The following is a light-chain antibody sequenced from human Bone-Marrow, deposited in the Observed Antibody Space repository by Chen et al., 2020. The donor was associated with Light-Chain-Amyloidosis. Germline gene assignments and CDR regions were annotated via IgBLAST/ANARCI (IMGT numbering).Light chain of an antibody. CDR2: RDT. CDR1: DLPTKY. V-gene: IGLV3-25*03. J-gene: IGLJ2*01. CDR3: PSADSSGTYEVI. Sequence: SYELTQPPSVSVSPGQTARLTCSGDDLPTKYAYWYQQKPGQAPVLVIHRDTERPSGISERFSGSSSATTATVTISGVQAEDEADYHWPSADSSGTYEVIFGGGTKLTVL.